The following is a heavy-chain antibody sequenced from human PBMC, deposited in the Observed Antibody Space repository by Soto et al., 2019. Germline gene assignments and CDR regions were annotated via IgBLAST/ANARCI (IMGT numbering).Heavy chain of an antibody. Sequence: SETLSLTCAVCGGSFSGYYWSWIRQPPGKGLEWIGEINHSGSTNYNPSLKSRVTISVDTSKNQFSLKLSSVTAADTAVYYCARGLYGPGSYHDAFDIWGQGTMVS. V-gene: IGHV4-34*01. CDR3: ARGLYGPGSYHDAFDI. D-gene: IGHD3-10*01. J-gene: IGHJ3*02. CDR2: INHSGST. CDR1: GGSFSGYY.